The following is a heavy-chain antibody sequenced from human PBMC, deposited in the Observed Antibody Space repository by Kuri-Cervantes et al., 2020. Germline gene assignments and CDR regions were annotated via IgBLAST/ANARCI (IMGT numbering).Heavy chain of an antibody. CDR1: GFTFDDYA. CDR3: ARNYYYYYMDV. CDR2: VNWNRGTI. V-gene: IGHV3-9*01. J-gene: IGHJ6*03. Sequence: LSLTCAASGFTFDDYAVHWVRQAPGKGLEWVSGVNWNRGTIGYANSVKGRFTISRDNAKNSLYLQMNSLRAEDTAVYYCARNYYYYYMDVWGKGTTVTVSS.